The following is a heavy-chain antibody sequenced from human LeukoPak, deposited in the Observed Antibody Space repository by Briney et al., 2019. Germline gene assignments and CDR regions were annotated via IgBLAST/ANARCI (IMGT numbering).Heavy chain of an antibody. CDR3: ARAPPFYGLGPGRTNFLDY. D-gene: IGHD3-10*01. CDR1: GFTFSDYY. Sequence: GGSLRLSCAASGFTFSDYYMSWIRQAPGKGLEWVSYISSSGSTIYYADSVKGRFTISRDNAKNSLYLQMNSLRAEDTAVYYCARAPPFYGLGPGRTNFLDYGGGGTLLTVPS. V-gene: IGHV3-11*01. J-gene: IGHJ4*02. CDR2: ISSSGSTI.